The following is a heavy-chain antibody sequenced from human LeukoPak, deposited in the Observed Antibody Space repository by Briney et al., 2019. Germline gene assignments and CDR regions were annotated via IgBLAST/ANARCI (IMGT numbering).Heavy chain of an antibody. Sequence: PGGSLRLSCAASGFSVISSYMTWVRQAPGKGLEMVSIIYSGGSTYYADSVKGRFTISGDNSKNTLYLQMSSLRVEDTAVYYCARTLVVVMYYGMDVWGQGTTVTVSS. D-gene: IGHD3-22*01. CDR3: ARTLVVVMYYGMDV. CDR1: GFSVISSY. J-gene: IGHJ6*02. V-gene: IGHV3-66*01. CDR2: IYSGGST.